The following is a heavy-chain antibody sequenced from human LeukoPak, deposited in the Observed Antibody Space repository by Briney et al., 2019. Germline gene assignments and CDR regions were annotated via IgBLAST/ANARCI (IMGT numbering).Heavy chain of an antibody. V-gene: IGHV4-30-4*01. J-gene: IGHJ4*02. CDR3: ARQTYGDLYYFDY. Sequence: SQTLSLTCTVSGGSISSGDYYWSWIRQPPGKGLEWIGYIYYSGSSYYIPSLKSRVTMSVDTSKNQFSLRLSSVTAADTAVYYCARQTYGDLYYFDYWGQGTLVTVSS. CDR2: IYYSGSS. CDR1: GGSISSGDYY. D-gene: IGHD4-17*01.